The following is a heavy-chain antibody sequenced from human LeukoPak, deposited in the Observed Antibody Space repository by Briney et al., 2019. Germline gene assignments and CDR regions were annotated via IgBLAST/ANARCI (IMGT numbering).Heavy chain of an antibody. CDR1: GGSFSGYY. Sequence: SETLSLTCAVYGGSFSGYYWSWIRQPPGKGLEWIGEINHSGSTNYNPSLKSRVTISVDTSKNQFSLKLSSVTAADTAVYYCAMASYCSGGSCYRRRDYWGQGPLVTVSS. J-gene: IGHJ4*02. CDR2: INHSGST. CDR3: AMASYCSGGSCYRRRDY. V-gene: IGHV4-34*01. D-gene: IGHD2-15*01.